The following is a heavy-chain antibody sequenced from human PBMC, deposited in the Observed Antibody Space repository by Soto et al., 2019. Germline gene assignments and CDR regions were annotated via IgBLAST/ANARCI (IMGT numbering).Heavy chain of an antibody. CDR3: VRDDQWAFHV. CDR1: GFNFRNYA. J-gene: IGHJ3*01. Sequence: EVQLVESGGGLIQPRRSLRISCAASGFNFRNYAMNWVRQAPGKGLEWISYISVGGGSIFYADSVKGRFTISRDDVQNSLYLQMNTLREEDTALYYCVRDDQWAFHVWGQGTMVIVSS. V-gene: IGHV3-48*02. CDR2: ISVGGGSI. D-gene: IGHD6-19*01.